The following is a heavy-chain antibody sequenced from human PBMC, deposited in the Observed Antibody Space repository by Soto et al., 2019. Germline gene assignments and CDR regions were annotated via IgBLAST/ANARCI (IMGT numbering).Heavy chain of an antibody. CDR1: GFTFSGSA. D-gene: IGHD3-3*01. Sequence: EVQLVESGGGLVQPGGSLKLSCAASGFTFSGSAMHWVHQASGKGLEWVGRIRSKPNTYATAYGASVKGRFTISSDDSKSTAYLQMNSLNTEDTAVYYCRRQASGFWRSKPQYYMDVWGKRTTVTVAS. CDR2: IRSKPNTYAT. V-gene: IGHV3-73*01. CDR3: RRQASGFWRSKPQYYMDV. J-gene: IGHJ6*03.